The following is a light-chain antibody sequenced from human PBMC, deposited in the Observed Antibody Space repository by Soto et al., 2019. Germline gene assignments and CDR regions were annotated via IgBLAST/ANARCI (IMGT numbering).Light chain of an antibody. CDR1: QSIGKH. V-gene: IGKV1-39*01. CDR2: AAS. J-gene: IGKJ5*01. CDR3: QQGYTSAIT. Sequence: IPVNQSPASLSAYARDRVTITCRASQSIGKHLNWYQQKPGKAPKFLIYAASNSQSGVPSRFSGSGSGTDFTLTVNSLQPEDFATYYCQQGYTSAITFGQGTLLEI.